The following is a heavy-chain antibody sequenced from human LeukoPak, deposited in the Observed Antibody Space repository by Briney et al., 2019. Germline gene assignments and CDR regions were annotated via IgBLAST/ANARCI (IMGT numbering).Heavy chain of an antibody. CDR1: GGSFSGYY. Sequence: SETLSLTCAVYGGSFSGYYWSWIRQPPGKGLEWIGEIYHSGSTNYNPSLKSRVTISVDKSKNQFSLKLSSVTAADTAVYYCARDTITSVAFDIWGQGTMVTVSS. CDR2: IYHSGST. D-gene: IGHD5-24*01. CDR3: ARDTITSVAFDI. J-gene: IGHJ3*02. V-gene: IGHV4-34*01.